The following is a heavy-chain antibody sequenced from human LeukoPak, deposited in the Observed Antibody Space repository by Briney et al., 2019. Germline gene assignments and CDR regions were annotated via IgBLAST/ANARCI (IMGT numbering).Heavy chain of an antibody. CDR2: ISAGGRTT. D-gene: IGHD6-6*01. J-gene: IGHJ3*02. CDR3: ARGRSIAARRNDAFDI. V-gene: IGHV3-48*03. Sequence: GGSLRLSCAVSGLTFRNLKMNWVRQAPGKGLEWVSYISAGGRTTFYADSVTGRFTISRDNARNSLYLQMSSLRVGDTAVYYCARGRSIAARRNDAFDIWGQGTMVTVSS. CDR1: GLTFRNLK.